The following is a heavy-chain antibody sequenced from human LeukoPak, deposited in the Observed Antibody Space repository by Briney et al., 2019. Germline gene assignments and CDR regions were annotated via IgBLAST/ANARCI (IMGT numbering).Heavy chain of an antibody. CDR2: IKQDGSEK. CDR1: GFTFSSYW. Sequence: GGSLRLSCAASGFTFSSYWMSWVRQAPGKGLEWVANIKQDGSEKYYVDSVKGRFTISRDNAKNSLYLQMNSLRAEDTAVYYCARGGSGHQAPPFDYWGQGTLVTVSS. CDR3: ARGGSGHQAPPFDY. D-gene: IGHD3-10*01. J-gene: IGHJ4*02. V-gene: IGHV3-7*01.